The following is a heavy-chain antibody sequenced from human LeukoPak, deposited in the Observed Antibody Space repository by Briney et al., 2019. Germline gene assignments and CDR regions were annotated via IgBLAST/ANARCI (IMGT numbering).Heavy chain of an antibody. J-gene: IGHJ5*02. D-gene: IGHD3-10*01. Sequence: GASVKVSCKASGYTFTSYGISWVRQAPGQGLEWMGIINPSGGSTSYAQKFQGRVTMTRDTSTSTVYMELSSLRSEDTAVYYCARDEGPRYYYGSGSYYNRGWFDPWGQGTLVTVSS. V-gene: IGHV1-46*01. CDR2: INPSGGST. CDR1: GYTFTSYG. CDR3: ARDEGPRYYYGSGSYYNRGWFDP.